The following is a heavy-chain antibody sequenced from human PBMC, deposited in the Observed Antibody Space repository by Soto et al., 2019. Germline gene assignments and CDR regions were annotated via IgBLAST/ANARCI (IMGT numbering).Heavy chain of an antibody. V-gene: IGHV1-18*01. Sequence: QVQLVHAGAEVKKPGASVKVYCKASGYTFTDYGISWVRQAPGLGLEWLGWIHTYNGNTNYAQKVQGRVTMTTDSSTSTAYMELRSLRSDDTAVYYWARDAQYSSRWHPIDYWGKGTLVTVSS. CDR2: IHTYNGNT. CDR3: ARDAQYSSRWHPIDY. D-gene: IGHD6-19*01. J-gene: IGHJ4*02. CDR1: GYTFTDYG.